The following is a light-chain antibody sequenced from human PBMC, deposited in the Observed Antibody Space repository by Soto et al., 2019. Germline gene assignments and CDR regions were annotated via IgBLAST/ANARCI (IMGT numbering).Light chain of an antibody. J-gene: IGKJ3*01. V-gene: IGKV1-13*02. CDR2: DAS. CDR1: QGISSA. Sequence: AIQLTQSPSSLSASVGDRVTITCRASQGISSALAWYQQKPGKAPKLLIYDASSLESGVPSRFSGSGSGTDFTLTISRLQPEDFANYYCQQFNSYHFTFGPGTKVDIK. CDR3: QQFNSYHFT.